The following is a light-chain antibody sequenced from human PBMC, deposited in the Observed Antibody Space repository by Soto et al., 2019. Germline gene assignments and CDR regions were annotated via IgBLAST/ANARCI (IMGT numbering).Light chain of an antibody. CDR1: ETVATN. Sequence: VMTQSPATLSVSPGERATLSCWAGETVATNLAWYQQKPGQAPRLLISGASTRAAGIPDRFRGSGSGTEFTLTISSLRSEDSAIYYCQQYFEWPPMTFGQGTKVDIK. CDR2: GAS. CDR3: QQYFEWPPMT. J-gene: IGKJ1*01. V-gene: IGKV3-15*01.